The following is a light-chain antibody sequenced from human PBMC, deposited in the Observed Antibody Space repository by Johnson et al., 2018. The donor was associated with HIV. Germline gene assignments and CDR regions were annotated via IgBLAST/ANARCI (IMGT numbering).Light chain of an antibody. V-gene: IGLV1-51*02. J-gene: IGLJ1*01. CDR3: GTWDSSLSARV. CDR2: ENN. CDR1: TYNIGNNY. Sequence: QSVLTQPPSVSAAPGQKVTISCSGSTYNIGNNYVSWYQQLPGTAPTLLIYENNKRPSGIPDRFSGSKSGTSATLGITGLQTGDEADYYCGTWDSSLSARVFGTGTKVTVL.